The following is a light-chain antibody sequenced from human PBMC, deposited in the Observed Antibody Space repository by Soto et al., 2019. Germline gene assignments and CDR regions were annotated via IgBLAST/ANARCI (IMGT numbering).Light chain of an antibody. CDR2: DAT. Sequence: EIVLTQSPGTVSLSPGERATLSCRASQSVSSRNLAWYQQKPGQTPRLLIYDATNRATGIPDRFSGSGSGTDFTLTIAGLEPEDFAVYYCQQYGSSPYWTFGQGTKVEIK. V-gene: IGKV3-20*01. J-gene: IGKJ1*01. CDR1: QSVSSRN. CDR3: QQYGSSPYWT.